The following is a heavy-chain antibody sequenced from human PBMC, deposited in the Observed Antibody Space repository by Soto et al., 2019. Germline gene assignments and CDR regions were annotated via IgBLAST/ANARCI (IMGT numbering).Heavy chain of an antibody. CDR2: INTDGSTT. D-gene: IGHD3-16*01. J-gene: IGHJ4*02. V-gene: IGHV3-74*01. Sequence: EVQLVESGGGLVQPGGSLRLACAASGLSFSIYWMHWVRQAPGKGLEWVSRINTDGSTTNYADSVKGRFTISRDNAKNTLYLQMNSLRAEDTAVYYCARPYAGTCHSDHRGQGTLVTVSS. CDR1: GLSFSIYW. CDR3: ARPYAGTCHSDH.